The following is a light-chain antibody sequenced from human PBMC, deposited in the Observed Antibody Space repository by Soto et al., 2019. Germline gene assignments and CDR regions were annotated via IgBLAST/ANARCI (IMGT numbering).Light chain of an antibody. J-gene: IGKJ2*01. CDR1: QSVSSY. V-gene: IGKV3-15*01. Sequence: EIVMTQSPATLSVSPGTTATLSCRASQSVSSYLAWYQQRPGQAPRLLIYGASTRATGIPARFSGGGSGTEFTLPTTNVQSDDVAIYYCQQYNKCPAYIFGQGTKLEIK. CDR3: QQYNKCPAYI. CDR2: GAS.